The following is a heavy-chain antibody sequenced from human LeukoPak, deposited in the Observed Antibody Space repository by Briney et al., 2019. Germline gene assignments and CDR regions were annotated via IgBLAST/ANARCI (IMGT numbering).Heavy chain of an antibody. CDR3: ARALTTPTDHLIDY. CDR2: IQPSGIT. D-gene: IGHD4-17*01. CDR1: GVSISSYY. V-gene: IGHV4-59*12. Sequence: SETLSLTCTVSGVSISSYYWNWIRQPPGKGLEWIGYIQPSGITDYNPSHKSRATISLDTSRNQFSLRLSSVTAADTAVYYCARALTTPTDHLIDYWGQGSLVTVSS. J-gene: IGHJ4*02.